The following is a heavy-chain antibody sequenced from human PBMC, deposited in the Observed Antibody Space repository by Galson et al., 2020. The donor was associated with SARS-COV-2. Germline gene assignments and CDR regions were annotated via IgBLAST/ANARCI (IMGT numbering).Heavy chain of an antibody. D-gene: IGHD6-19*01. J-gene: IGHJ6*02. CDR3: ARGLGNSGWQYYYYGMDV. CDR2: IWYDGSTK. V-gene: IGHV3-33*01. Sequence: GGSLRLSCAASGFTFSSYGMHWVRQAPGKGLEWVAVIWYDGSTKYYADSVKGRFTISRDNSKNTLYLQMNSLRAEDTAVYYCARGLGNSGWQYYYYGMDVWGQGTTVTVSS. CDR1: GFTFSSYG.